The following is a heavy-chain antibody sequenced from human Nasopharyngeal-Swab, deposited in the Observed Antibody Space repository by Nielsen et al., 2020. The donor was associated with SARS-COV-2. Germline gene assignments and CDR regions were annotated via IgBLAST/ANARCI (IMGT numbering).Heavy chain of an antibody. J-gene: IGHJ4*02. V-gene: IGHV4-59*01. Sequence: SETLSLTCTVSGGSTSTYYWTWIRQPPGKGLEWIGYIYYNGITNYNPSLKSRVTISVDMSQNQFSLRLSSVTAADTAVYYCARGSFFDSSGYYAPSFDYWGQGTLVTVSS. CDR1: GGSTSTYY. CDR2: IYYNGIT. CDR3: ARGSFFDSSGYYAPSFDY. D-gene: IGHD3-22*01.